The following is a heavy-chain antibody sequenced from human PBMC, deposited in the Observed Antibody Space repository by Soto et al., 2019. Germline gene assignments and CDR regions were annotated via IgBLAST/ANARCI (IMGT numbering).Heavy chain of an antibody. CDR1: VFTFSSYA. V-gene: IGHV3-30-3*01. CDR3: ARPLWRDDYNWGYFDL. D-gene: IGHD4-4*01. J-gene: IGHJ2*01. CDR2: ISYDGSNK. Sequence: QVQLVESGGGVVQPGRSLRLSCAASVFTFSSYAMHWVRQAPGKGLEWVAVISYDGSNKYYADSVKGRFTISRDNSKNTLYLQMNSLRAEDTAVYYCARPLWRDDYNWGYFDLWGRGTLVTVSS.